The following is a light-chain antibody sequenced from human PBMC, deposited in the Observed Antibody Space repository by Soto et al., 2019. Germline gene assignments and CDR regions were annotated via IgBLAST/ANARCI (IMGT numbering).Light chain of an antibody. V-gene: IGKV3D-15*01. CDR3: QQYHNWPST. CDR2: GAS. J-gene: IGKJ5*01. CDR1: QSVSTN. Sequence: EIVMTQSPATLSVSPGERVPLSCRASQSVSTNLAWFQQKPGQAPRLLVYGASTRATGIPARFRGSGSGTEFTLTISSLQSEDFAVYSCQQYHNWPSTFGQGTRLEI.